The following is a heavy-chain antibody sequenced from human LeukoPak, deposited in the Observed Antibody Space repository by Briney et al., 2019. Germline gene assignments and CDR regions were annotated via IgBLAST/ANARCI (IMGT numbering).Heavy chain of an antibody. CDR3: ARLASLYDSTGYYWGDY. CDR1: VGTFSSYA. Sequence: SVKVSCEASVGTFSSYAISCVRQAPGQGREWMGGIIPTFGTANYAQKSQGRVTITADKSTSTAYMELRRLRSDDTAVYYCARLASLYDSTGYYWGDYWGQGTLVTVSS. J-gene: IGHJ4*02. V-gene: IGHV1-69*06. CDR2: IIPTFGTA. D-gene: IGHD3-22*01.